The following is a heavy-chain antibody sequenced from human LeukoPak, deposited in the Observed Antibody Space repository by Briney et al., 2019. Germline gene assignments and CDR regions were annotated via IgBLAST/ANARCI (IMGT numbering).Heavy chain of an antibody. CDR2: ISASGGTT. J-gene: IGHJ1*01. Sequence: GGSLRLSCAASGFTFAGYAMNWVRQAPGKGLEWVSSISASGGTTYYADSVKGRLTMSRDNSKNTPYLQMNSLRAEDTAVYYCAKGFSSSTLSYEVFWGQGTLVTVSS. V-gene: IGHV3-23*01. CDR3: AKGFSSSTLSYEVF. D-gene: IGHD2-2*01. CDR1: GFTFAGYA.